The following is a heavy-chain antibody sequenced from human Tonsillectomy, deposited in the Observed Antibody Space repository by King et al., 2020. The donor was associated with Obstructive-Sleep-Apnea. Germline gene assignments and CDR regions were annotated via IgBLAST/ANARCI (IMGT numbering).Heavy chain of an antibody. D-gene: IGHD2-2*01. CDR1: GFTFSTYA. J-gene: IGHJ5*02. CDR3: ARAAPVVVPAAMPGFNWFDP. Sequence: VQLVESGGGVVQPGRSLRLSCAASGFTFSTYAMYWVRQAPGKGLEWVAVISYDGSNKYYADSVKGRFTISRDNSKNTLYLQMNSLRAEDTAVYYCARAAPVVVPAAMPGFNWFDPWGQGTLVIVSS. CDR2: ISYDGSNK. V-gene: IGHV3-30-3*01.